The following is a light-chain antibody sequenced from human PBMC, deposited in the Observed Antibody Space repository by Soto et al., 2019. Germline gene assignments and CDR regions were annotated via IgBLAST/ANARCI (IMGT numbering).Light chain of an antibody. CDR1: QSVRSN. V-gene: IGKV3-15*01. J-gene: IGKJ5*01. CDR2: GAS. Sequence: EILMTQSPSTLSVSPGERATLSCRAGQSVRSNLVWYQQKPGQAPRLLIFGASTRANGIPARFSGSGSGTEFTLTISSLPPEDFAVYYCHQRSSWPITFGQGTRLEIK. CDR3: HQRSSWPIT.